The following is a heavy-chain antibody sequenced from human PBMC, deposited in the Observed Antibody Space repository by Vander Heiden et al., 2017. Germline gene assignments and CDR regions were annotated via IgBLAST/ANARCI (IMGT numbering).Heavy chain of an antibody. CDR1: GFPFSSYW. J-gene: IGHJ5*02. CDR2: IKQDGSER. Sequence: EVQLLEPGGGLVQPGGSPRLSCAASGFPFSSYWMGWVREAPGKGLEWVANIKQDGSERYYVDSVKGRFTISRDNAKNSLYLQMNSLRAEDTAVYYCARVKVPGDWFDPWGQGTLVTVSS. CDR3: ARVKVPGDWFDP. V-gene: IGHV3-7*01. D-gene: IGHD1-1*01.